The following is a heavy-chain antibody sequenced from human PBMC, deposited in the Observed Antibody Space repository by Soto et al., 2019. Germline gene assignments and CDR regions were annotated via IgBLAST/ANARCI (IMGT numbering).Heavy chain of an antibody. J-gene: IGHJ3*02. V-gene: IGHV4-39*07. CDR1: GGSISSSSYY. Sequence: SETLSLTCTVSGGSISSSSYYWGWIRQPPGKGLEWIGSIYYSGSTYYNPSLKSRVTISVDASKNQFSLKLSSVTAADTAVYYCARDRSTSNYWGDAFGIWGRGTMVTVSS. CDR3: ARDRSTSNYWGDAFGI. D-gene: IGHD4-4*01. CDR2: IYYSGST.